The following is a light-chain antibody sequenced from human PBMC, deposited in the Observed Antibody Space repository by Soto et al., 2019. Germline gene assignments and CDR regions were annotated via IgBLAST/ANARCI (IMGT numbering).Light chain of an antibody. CDR3: AAWDDSLNGYV. Sequence: SVLTQPPSASGTPGQRVTISCSGSSSNIGSNTVNWYQQLPGTAPKLLIYSNNQRPSGVPDRFSGSKSGTSASLAISGLHSEDEADYYCAAWDDSLNGYVFGTGTKLTVL. CDR2: SNN. CDR1: SSNIGSNT. V-gene: IGLV1-44*01. J-gene: IGLJ1*01.